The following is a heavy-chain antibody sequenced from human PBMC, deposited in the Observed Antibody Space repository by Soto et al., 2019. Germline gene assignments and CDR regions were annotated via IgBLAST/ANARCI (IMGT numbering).Heavy chain of an antibody. CDR2: IYFSGST. D-gene: IGHD5-18*01. CDR3: ARELTGYRFGPGEVY. V-gene: IGHV4-30-4*01. Sequence: QVQLQESGPGLVKPSQTLSLTCTVSGGSISSGDYYWNWIRQPPGKGLEWIGYIYFSGSTYYNPSLKSRVILSLDTSKNQFYLKLSSVTAADTAVYYCARELTGYRFGPGEVYWGQGTLVTVSS. J-gene: IGHJ4*02. CDR1: GGSISSGDYY.